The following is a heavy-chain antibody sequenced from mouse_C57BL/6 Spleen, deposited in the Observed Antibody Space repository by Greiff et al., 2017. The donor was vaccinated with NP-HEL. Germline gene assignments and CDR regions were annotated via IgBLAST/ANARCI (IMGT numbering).Heavy chain of an antibody. CDR3: AYTTVVNWYFDV. CDR1: GYAFSSYW. J-gene: IGHJ1*03. CDR2: IYPGDGDT. D-gene: IGHD1-1*01. V-gene: IGHV1-80*01. Sequence: VKLQESGAELVKPGASVKISCKASGYAFSSYWMNWVKQRPGKGLEWIGQIYPGDGDTNYNGKFKGKATLTADKSSSTAYMQLSSLTSEDSAVYFCAYTTVVNWYFDVWGTGTTVTVSS.